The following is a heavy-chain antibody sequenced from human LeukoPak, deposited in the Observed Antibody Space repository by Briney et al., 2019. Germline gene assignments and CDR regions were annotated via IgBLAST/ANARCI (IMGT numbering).Heavy chain of an antibody. J-gene: IGHJ4*02. Sequence: KSSETLSLTCAVYGGSFSGYYWSWIRQPPGKGLEWIGEVERSGSTNYNPSLKSRVTISVDTSTKQFSLKLTSVTAADTAVYYCVRGYGSGSYWNYWGEGTLVTVSS. CDR1: GGSFSGYY. D-gene: IGHD3-10*01. CDR2: VERSGST. CDR3: VRGYGSGSYWNY. V-gene: IGHV4-34*01.